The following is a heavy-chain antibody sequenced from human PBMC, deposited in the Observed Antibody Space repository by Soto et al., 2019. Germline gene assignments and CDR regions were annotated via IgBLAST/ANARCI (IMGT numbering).Heavy chain of an antibody. V-gene: IGHV1-69*13. CDR3: ARELGDCSGGSCYTRPDYYFDY. D-gene: IGHD2-15*01. J-gene: IGHJ4*02. CDR2: IIPIFGTA. Sequence: GASVKVSCKASGGTFSSYAISWVRQAPGQGLEWMGGIIPIFGTANYAQKFQGRVTITADESTSTAYMELSSLRSEDTAVYYCARELGDCSGGSCYTRPDYYFDYWGQGTLVTVSS. CDR1: GGTFSSYA.